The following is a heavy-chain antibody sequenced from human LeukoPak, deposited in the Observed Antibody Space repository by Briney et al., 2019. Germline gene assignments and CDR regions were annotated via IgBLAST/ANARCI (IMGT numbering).Heavy chain of an antibody. CDR3: AKTVSDSSGWYHFDY. V-gene: IGHV3-66*01. D-gene: IGHD6-19*01. J-gene: IGHJ4*02. CDR1: GFTVSSSY. Sequence: GGSLRLSCAASGFTVSSSYMGWVRQAPGKGLEWVSIIYSSGSTNYADSVKGRFTISRDSSTNTLSLQMNSLRAGDTAVYSCAKTVSDSSGWYHFDYWGQGALVTVFS. CDR2: IYSSGST.